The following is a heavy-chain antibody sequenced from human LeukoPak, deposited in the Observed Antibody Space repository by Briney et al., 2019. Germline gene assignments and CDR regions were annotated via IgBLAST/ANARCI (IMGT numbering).Heavy chain of an antibody. CDR1: GYTFTDSY. D-gene: IGHD3-10*01. V-gene: IGHV1-2*02. Sequence: ASVKVSCKASGYTFTDSYIHWVRQAPGQGLEWMGWLNPNSGGTNYAQTFQGRVTMTRDTSISTGYMELSRLRSDDTAVYYCARDLDNYSGAGSYYNGDPLFQHWGQGTLVTVSS. CDR3: ARDLDNYSGAGSYYNGDPLFQH. J-gene: IGHJ1*01. CDR2: LNPNSGGT.